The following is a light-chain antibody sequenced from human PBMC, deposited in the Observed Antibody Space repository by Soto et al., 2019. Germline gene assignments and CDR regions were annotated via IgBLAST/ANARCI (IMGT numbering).Light chain of an antibody. CDR1: ETISHF. Sequence: DIQMTQSPSLLSASVGDRVTITCRASETISHFLNWYQQKPGKAPKLLIYDASSLQSGVPSRFSGSRSGADFTLTISRLEPEDFAVYFCQYFGTSPVIVFGGGTKVDMK. CDR3: QYFGTSPVIV. CDR2: DAS. J-gene: IGKJ4*01. V-gene: IGKV1-39*02.